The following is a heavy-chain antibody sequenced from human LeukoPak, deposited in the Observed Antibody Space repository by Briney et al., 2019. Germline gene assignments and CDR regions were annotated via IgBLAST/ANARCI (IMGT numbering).Heavy chain of an antibody. D-gene: IGHD3-3*01. J-gene: IGHJ6*02. CDR3: ARSLRFLEWLLSDYYYYGMDV. CDR1: GYTFTSYG. V-gene: IGHV1-18*01. CDR2: ISAYNGNT. Sequence: GASVKVSCTASGYTFTSYGISWVRQAPGQGLEWMGWISAYNGNTNYAQKLQGRVTMTTDTSTSTAYMELRSLRSDDTAVYYCARSLRFLEWLLSDYYYYGMDVWGQGTTVTVSS.